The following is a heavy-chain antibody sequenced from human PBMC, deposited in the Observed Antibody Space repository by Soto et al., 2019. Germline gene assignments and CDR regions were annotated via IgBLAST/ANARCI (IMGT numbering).Heavy chain of an antibody. CDR2: VYHTGST. D-gene: IGHD6-19*01. V-gene: IGHV4-59*13. J-gene: IGHJ4*02. CDR3: ARRLFGSGWTLDS. CDR1: GASITTYD. Sequence: XTLSLPCDVSGASITTYDWSWIRRAPGKGLEWIGNVYHTGSTDYNSSLRSRVTISVYTSKNQFSLNMNSVTAADTAVYYCARRLFGSGWTLDSWGQGALGTVSS.